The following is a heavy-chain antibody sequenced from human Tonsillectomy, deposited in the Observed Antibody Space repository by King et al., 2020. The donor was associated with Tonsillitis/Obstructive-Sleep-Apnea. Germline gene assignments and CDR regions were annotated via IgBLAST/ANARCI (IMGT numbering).Heavy chain of an antibody. Sequence: HVQLQQWGAGLLKPSETLSLTCAVYGGSFSGYYWTWIRQSPGKGLDWIGEINHSGTPTYDPFLKTRVTISVDTSKNQSSLKLTSVTAADTAVYYCARGDGDYGDAFNIWGQGTVVSVSS. CDR1: GGSFSGYY. V-gene: IGHV4-34*01. CDR3: ARGDGDYGDAFNI. J-gene: IGHJ3*02. D-gene: IGHD4-17*01. CDR2: INHSGTP.